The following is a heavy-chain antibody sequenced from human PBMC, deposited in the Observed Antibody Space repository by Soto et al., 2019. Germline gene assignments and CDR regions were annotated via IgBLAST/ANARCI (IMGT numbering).Heavy chain of an antibody. CDR3: ARLGSSSLGFDL. D-gene: IGHD6-6*01. CDR2: IIPIFGTA. V-gene: IGHV1-69*06. CDR1: GGTFSSYA. J-gene: IGHJ2*01. Sequence: QVQLVQSGAEVKKPGSSVKVSCKASGGTFSSYAISWVRQAPGQGLEWMGGIIPIFGTANYAQKFQGRVTITADKATSTAYMELSSLRCEDTAVYYCARLGSSSLGFDLWGRGTLVTVSS.